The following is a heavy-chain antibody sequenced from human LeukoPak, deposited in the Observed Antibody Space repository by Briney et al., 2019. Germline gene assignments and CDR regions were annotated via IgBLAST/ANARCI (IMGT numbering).Heavy chain of an antibody. CDR1: GFTFSSYS. J-gene: IGHJ5*02. D-gene: IGHD3-10*01. CDR2: ISSSSSTI. CDR3: ARAPPVRGIIVTDNWFDP. V-gene: IGHV3-48*04. Sequence: GGSLRLSRAASGFTFSSYSMNWVRQAPGKGLEWVSYISSSSSTIYYADSVKGRFTISRDNAKNSLYLQMNSLRAEDTAVYYCARAPPVRGIIVTDNWFDPGGQGTLVTVSS.